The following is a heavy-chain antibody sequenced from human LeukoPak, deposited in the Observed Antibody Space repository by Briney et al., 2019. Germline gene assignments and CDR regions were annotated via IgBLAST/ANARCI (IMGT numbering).Heavy chain of an antibody. D-gene: IGHD5-24*01. CDR3: ARGAYADRTGYNLDS. CDR1: GDPDCSYS. CDR2: VFFGGQT. V-gene: IGHV4-59*02. J-gene: IGHJ4*02. Sequence: SKTLSLTCIVTGDPDCSYSWTSLRQPPEKGLEWIGYVFFGGQTNYNPSVKSRVTISLDTSRSQFSLNLTSVTAADSAVYYSARGAYADRTGYNLDSWGQGTLVFVSS.